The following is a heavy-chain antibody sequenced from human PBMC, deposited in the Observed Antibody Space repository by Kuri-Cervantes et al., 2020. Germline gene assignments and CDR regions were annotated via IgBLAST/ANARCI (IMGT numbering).Heavy chain of an antibody. CDR2: IYPGDSDT. CDR3: ARPRIQKYEDAFDI. V-gene: IGHV5-51*01. J-gene: IGHJ3*02. CDR1: GYIFTSYW. D-gene: IGHD5-18*01. Sequence: KVSCKGSGYIFTSYWIGWVRQMPGKGLEWMGIIYPGDSDTRYSPSFQGQVTISADKSISTAYLQWSSLKASDTAMYYCARPRIQKYEDAFDIWGQGTMVTVSS.